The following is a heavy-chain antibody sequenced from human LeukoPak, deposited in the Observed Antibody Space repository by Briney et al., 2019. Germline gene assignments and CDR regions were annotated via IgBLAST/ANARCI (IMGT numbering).Heavy chain of an antibody. Sequence: PGGSLRLSCPASGFTFSTDAMHWVRQAPGKGLEYVSAISSNGGSTYYADSVKGRFTISRDNSKNTLYLQMSSLRAEDTAVYYCVKDGVDYDFWSGYYYLDYWGQGTLVTVSS. V-gene: IGHV3-64D*06. CDR2: ISSNGGST. CDR3: VKDGVDYDFWSGYYYLDY. CDR1: GFTFSTDA. J-gene: IGHJ4*02. D-gene: IGHD3-3*01.